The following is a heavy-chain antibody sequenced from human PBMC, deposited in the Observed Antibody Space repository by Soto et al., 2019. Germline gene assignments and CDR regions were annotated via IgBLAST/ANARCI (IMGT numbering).Heavy chain of an antibody. Sequence: SETLSLTCTVSGGSISDDTYYWGWIRQPPGKGMEWIGSIYYSGTSSYNTSLKSRDKKSDDTSKKKMTIRLSSVTAADTAVYYCARDKITGLFDYWGQGTLVTVS. D-gene: IGHD2-8*02. V-gene: IGHV4-39*02. J-gene: IGHJ4*02. CDR2: IYYSGTS. CDR3: ARDKITGLFDY. CDR1: GGSISDDTYY.